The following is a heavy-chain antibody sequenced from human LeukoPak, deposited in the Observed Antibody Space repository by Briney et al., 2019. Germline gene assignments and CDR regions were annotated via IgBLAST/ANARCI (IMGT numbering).Heavy chain of an antibody. D-gene: IGHD1-14*01. J-gene: IGHJ3*02. Sequence: PGESLKVSCKASGYTFTSYDINWVRQATGQGLEWMGWMNPNSGNTGYAQKFQGRVTITRNTSISTAYMELSSLRSEDTAVYYCARAMGNRGADAFDIWGQGTMVTVSS. CDR3: ARAMGNRGADAFDI. CDR1: GYTFTSYD. V-gene: IGHV1-8*03. CDR2: MNPNSGNT.